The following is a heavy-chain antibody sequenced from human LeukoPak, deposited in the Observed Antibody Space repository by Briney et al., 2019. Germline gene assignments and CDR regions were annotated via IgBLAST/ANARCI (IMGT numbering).Heavy chain of an antibody. CDR3: AREDRGERRGAAPQRFYYYYGMDV. CDR2: IYYSGST. D-gene: IGHD1-1*01. V-gene: IGHV4-31*03. J-gene: IGHJ6*02. Sequence: SQTLSLTCTVSGGSISSGGYYWSWIRQHPGKGLEWIGYIYYSGSTYYNPSLKSRVTISVDTSKNQFSLKLSSVTAADTAVYYCAREDRGERRGAAPQRFYYYYGMDVWGQGTTATVSS. CDR1: GGSISSGGYY.